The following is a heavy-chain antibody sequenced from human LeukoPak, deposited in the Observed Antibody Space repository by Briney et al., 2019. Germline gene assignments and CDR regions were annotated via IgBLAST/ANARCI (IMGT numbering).Heavy chain of an antibody. J-gene: IGHJ6*02. CDR3: ARGAAGTIPDYYYFGMDV. Sequence: GESLKISCKGSGYRFTDYWIGWVRQMPGKGLEWMGIIYPGDSDTRYSPSFQGQVIISADKSINTAHLQWSSLKASDTAMYYCARGAAGTIPDYYYFGMDVWGQGITVTVSS. V-gene: IGHV5-51*01. D-gene: IGHD1-7*01. CDR2: IYPGDSDT. CDR1: GYRFTDYW.